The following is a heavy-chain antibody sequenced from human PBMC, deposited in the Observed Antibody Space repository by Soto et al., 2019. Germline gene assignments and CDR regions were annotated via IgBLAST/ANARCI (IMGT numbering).Heavy chain of an antibody. CDR1: GVTFSSYA. J-gene: IGHJ4*02. V-gene: IGHV1-69*13. Sequence: GASVKVSCKASGVTFSSYAISWVRQAPGQGLEWMGGIIPTFGTANYAQKFQGRVTITADESTSTAYMELSSLRSEDTAVYYCARVLRYFDWLPQVEYYFDYWGQGTLVTVSS. CDR2: IIPTFGTA. CDR3: ARVLRYFDWLPQVEYYFDY. D-gene: IGHD3-9*01.